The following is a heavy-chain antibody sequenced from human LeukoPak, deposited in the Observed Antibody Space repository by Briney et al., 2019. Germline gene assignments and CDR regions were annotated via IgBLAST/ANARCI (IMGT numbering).Heavy chain of an antibody. J-gene: IGHJ4*02. D-gene: IGHD1-26*01. CDR3: AREEGRGSYAFDY. Sequence: SVKVSCKAPGGTFSSYAISWVRQAPGQGLEWMGGIIPIFGTANYAQKFQGRVTITTVESTSTAYMELSSLRSEDTAVYYCAREEGRGSYAFDYWGQGTLVTVSS. CDR1: GGTFSSYA. CDR2: IIPIFGTA. V-gene: IGHV1-69*05.